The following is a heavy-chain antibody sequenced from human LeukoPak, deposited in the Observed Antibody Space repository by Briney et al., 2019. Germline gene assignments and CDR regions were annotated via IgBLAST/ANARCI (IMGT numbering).Heavy chain of an antibody. J-gene: IGHJ4*02. CDR1: GGSISSSNW. V-gene: IGHV4-4*02. CDR2: IYHSGST. D-gene: IGHD3-10*01. Sequence: SETLSLTCAVSGGSISSSNWWSWVRQPPGKGLEWIGEIYHSGSTNYNPSLKSRVTISVDKSKNQFSLKLTSVTGADTAVFYCASFFFGKLLILPGFDYWGQGILVTVSS. CDR3: ASFFFGKLLILPGFDY.